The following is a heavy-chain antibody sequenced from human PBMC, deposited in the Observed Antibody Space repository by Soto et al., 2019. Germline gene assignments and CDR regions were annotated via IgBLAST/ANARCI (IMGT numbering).Heavy chain of an antibody. J-gene: IGHJ4*02. CDR2: IYPGDSDT. CDR1: GYSFISSW. Sequence: GESLKISCQASGYSFISSWIGWVRQRPGKGLEWMGIIYPGDSDTRYSPSFQGQVTISTDKSTSTAYLQWSSLKASDTATYYCARIMAASGTAFAYWPQGALVTAPQ. CDR3: ARIMAASGTAFAY. D-gene: IGHD6-13*01. V-gene: IGHV5-51*01.